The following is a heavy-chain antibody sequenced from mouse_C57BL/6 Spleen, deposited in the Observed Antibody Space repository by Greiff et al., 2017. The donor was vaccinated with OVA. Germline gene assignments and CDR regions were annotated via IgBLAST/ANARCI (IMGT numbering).Heavy chain of an antibody. J-gene: IGHJ4*01. D-gene: IGHD2-14*01. CDR3: ARKGNRDYAMDY. V-gene: IGHV2-2*01. CDR2: LWSGGIT. Sequence: QVQLQQSGPGLVQPSQSLSITCTVSGFSLTSYGVHWVRQSPGKGLEFLCVLWSGGITDYHAAFISSLSISKDNSKSQVFFTMNSLQADDTAIYYCARKGNRDYAMDYWGQGTSVTVSS. CDR1: GFSLTSYG.